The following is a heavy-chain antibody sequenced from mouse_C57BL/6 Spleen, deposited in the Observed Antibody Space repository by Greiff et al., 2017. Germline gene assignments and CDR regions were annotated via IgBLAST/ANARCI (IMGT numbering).Heavy chain of an antibody. CDR2: ISYDGSN. V-gene: IGHV3-6*01. J-gene: IGHJ1*03. D-gene: IGHD2-9*01. Sequence: EVKLQESGPGLVKPSQSLSLTCSVTGYSITSGYYWNWIRQFPGNKLEWMGYISYDGSNNYNPSLKNRISITRDTSKNQFFLKLNSVTTEDTATYYCASRAYYGYDWYFDVWGTGTTVTVSS. CDR1: GYSITSGYY. CDR3: ASRAYYGYDWYFDV.